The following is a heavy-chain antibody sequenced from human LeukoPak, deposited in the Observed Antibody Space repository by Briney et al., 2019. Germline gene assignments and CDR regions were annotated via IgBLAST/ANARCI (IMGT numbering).Heavy chain of an antibody. CDR3: ARVEDSSGYYGPYFDY. CDR1: GFTLSSYS. J-gene: IGHJ4*02. CDR2: ISSSSSYI. V-gene: IGHV3-21*01. Sequence: GGSLRLSCAASGFTLSSYSMNWVRQAPGTGLEWVSSISSSSSYIYYADSVKGRFTISRDNAKNSLYLQMNSLRAEDTAVYYCARVEDSSGYYGPYFDYRGQGTLVTVSP. D-gene: IGHD3-22*01.